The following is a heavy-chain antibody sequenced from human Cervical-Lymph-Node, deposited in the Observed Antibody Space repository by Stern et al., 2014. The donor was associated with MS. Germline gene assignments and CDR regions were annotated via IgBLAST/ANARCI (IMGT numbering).Heavy chain of an antibody. CDR3: ARVEESTWYSFDY. D-gene: IGHD6-13*01. Sequence: QVQLQESGPGLVKPSETLSLTCTVSGDSVSSGSYSWSWIRQPPGKGLEWIGYMSYFGSTKYNPSLKSRVTISLDTSKNQFSLKLSSVTAADTAVFYCARVEESTWYSFDYWGQGTLVTVSS. J-gene: IGHJ4*02. V-gene: IGHV4-61*01. CDR1: GDSVSSGSYS. CDR2: MSYFGST.